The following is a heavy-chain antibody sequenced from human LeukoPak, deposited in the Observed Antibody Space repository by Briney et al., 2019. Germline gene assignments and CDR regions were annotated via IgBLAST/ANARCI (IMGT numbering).Heavy chain of an antibody. V-gene: IGHV3-23*01. CDR3: ARDRAYCGGDCPFDY. CDR1: GFTFSSYA. CDR2: ISGSGSGGST. Sequence: GGSLRLSCAASGFTFSSYAMSWVRQAPGKGLEWVSAISGSGSGGSTYYADSVKGRFTISRDNAKNSLYLQMNSLRAEDTAVYYCARDRAYCGGDCPFDYWGQGTLVTVSS. D-gene: IGHD2-21*01. J-gene: IGHJ4*02.